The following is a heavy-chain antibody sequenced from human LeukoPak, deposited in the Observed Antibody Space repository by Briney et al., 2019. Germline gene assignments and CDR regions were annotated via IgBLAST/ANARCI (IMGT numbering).Heavy chain of an antibody. CDR1: GFTFSSYA. Sequence: GGSLRLSCAASGFTFSSYAMSWVRQAPGKGLEWVANIKQDGSEKYFVDSVKGRFTISRDNAKNSLYLQMNSLRAEDTAVYYCARTFCSTTSCYLPPFDYWGQGALVTASS. CDR2: IKQDGSEK. D-gene: IGHD2-2*01. J-gene: IGHJ4*02. V-gene: IGHV3-7*02. CDR3: ARTFCSTTSCYLPPFDY.